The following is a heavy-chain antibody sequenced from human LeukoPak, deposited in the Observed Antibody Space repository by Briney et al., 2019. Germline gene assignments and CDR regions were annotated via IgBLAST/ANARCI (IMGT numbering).Heavy chain of an antibody. V-gene: IGHV3-30-3*01. J-gene: IGHJ4*02. CDR1: GFTFSSFA. CDR2: ISYDGSNK. CDR3: AREPVGYNQGGYLDY. D-gene: IGHD5-18*01. Sequence: PGRSLRLSCAASGFTFSSFAMHWVRQAPGKGLEWVAVISYDGSNKYYADSVRGRFTSSRDNSKNTLYLQMNSLTTEDTAVYYCAREPVGYNQGGYLDYWGQGTLVTVSS.